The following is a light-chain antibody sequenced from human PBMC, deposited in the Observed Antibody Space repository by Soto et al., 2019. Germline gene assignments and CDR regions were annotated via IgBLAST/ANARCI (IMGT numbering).Light chain of an antibody. V-gene: IGKV3-15*01. CDR2: GAS. CDR3: QQYSSAPLT. CDR1: QSVSSN. J-gene: IGKJ1*01. Sequence: EVVMTQSPDTLSVSPGERATLSCRASQSVSSNLAWYQQKLGQAPRLLIYGASTRATGISAKFSGSGSGTEFTLTISSLQSEDFAVYYCQQYSSAPLTFGQGTKVDIK.